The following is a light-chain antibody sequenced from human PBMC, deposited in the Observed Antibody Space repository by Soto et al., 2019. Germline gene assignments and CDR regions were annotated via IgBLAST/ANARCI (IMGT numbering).Light chain of an antibody. J-gene: IGKJ1*01. V-gene: IGKV1-13*02. CDR2: AAS. CDR3: QQYNSYSWT. Sequence: AIQLTQSPASLSASVGDSVTVTCRASQPIGTSLHWYQQKPGKAPKVLISAASRLQSGVSSRFSGSGSGTEFTLTISSLQPDDFAIYYCQQYNSYSWTFGQGTKVDI. CDR1: QPIGTS.